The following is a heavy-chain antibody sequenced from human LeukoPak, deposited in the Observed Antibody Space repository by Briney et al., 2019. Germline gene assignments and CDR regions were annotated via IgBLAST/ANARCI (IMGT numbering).Heavy chain of an antibody. CDR3: ARKPDY. V-gene: IGHV3-53*01. CDR1: GFTFSSYS. Sequence: GGSLRLSCAASGFTFSSYSMNWVRQPPGKGLEWVSLIYSGGSIYYADSVKGRFTISRDNSKNTLYLQMNSLKAEDTAVYYCARKPDYWGQGTLVTVSS. J-gene: IGHJ4*02. CDR2: IYSGGSI.